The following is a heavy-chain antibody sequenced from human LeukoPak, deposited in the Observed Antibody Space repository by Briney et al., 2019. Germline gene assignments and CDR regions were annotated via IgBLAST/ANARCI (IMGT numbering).Heavy chain of an antibody. CDR2: MYHSGST. V-gene: IGHV4-30-2*01. CDR3: ARSRGARYYFDF. D-gene: IGHD3-10*01. CDR1: GGSISIGGYS. Sequence: SETLSLARAVSGGSISIGGYSWSWIRQPGGKRLEWIGYMYHSGSTNYNPSLRSRVTISVDKSKNEFSLRLTSMTAADTAVYYCARSRGARYYFDFWGRGTLVTVSS. J-gene: IGHJ4*02.